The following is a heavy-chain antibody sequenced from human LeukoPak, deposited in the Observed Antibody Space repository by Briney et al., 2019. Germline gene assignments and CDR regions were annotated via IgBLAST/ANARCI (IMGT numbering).Heavy chain of an antibody. D-gene: IGHD3-3*01. CDR3: AKDSENYDSSYMDV. CDR1: GFTFDDYA. CDR2: ISGDGGST. J-gene: IGHJ6*03. V-gene: IGHV3-43*02. Sequence: QPGGSLRLSCAASGFTFDDYAMHWVRRAPGKGLEWVSLISGDGGSTYYADPVKGRFTISRDNSKNSLYLQMNSLRTEDTALYYCAKDSENYDSSYMDVWGKGTTVTVSS.